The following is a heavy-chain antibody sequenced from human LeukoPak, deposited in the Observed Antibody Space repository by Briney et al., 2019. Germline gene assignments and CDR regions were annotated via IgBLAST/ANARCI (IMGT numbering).Heavy chain of an antibody. CDR1: GFTFSSYW. CDR3: ARDLGIAAAG. D-gene: IGHD6-13*01. J-gene: IGHJ4*02. Sequence: PGGSLRLSCAASGFTFSSYWMSWIRQPAGKGLEWIGYIYYSGSTNYNPSLKSRVTISVDTSKNQFSLKLSSVTAADTAVYYCARDLGIAAAGWGQGTLVTVSS. CDR2: IYYSGST. V-gene: IGHV4-59*12.